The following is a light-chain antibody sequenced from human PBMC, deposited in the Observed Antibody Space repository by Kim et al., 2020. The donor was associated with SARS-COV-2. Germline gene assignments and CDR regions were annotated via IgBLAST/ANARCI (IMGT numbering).Light chain of an antibody. CDR2: VYSEGSH. CDR1: SRHTNSP. CDR3: QTWGTAKWV. Sequence: SVTPTFSRSSRHTNSPAAWHQLQPQKGPRYLLKVYSEGSHYKGDGIPDRFSGSSSGAERYLTISGLQSDDEADYYCQTWGTAKWVFGGGTKLTVL. V-gene: IGLV4-69*01. J-gene: IGLJ3*02.